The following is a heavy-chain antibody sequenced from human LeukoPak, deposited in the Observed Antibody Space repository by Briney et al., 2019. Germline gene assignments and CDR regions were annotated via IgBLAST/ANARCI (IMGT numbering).Heavy chain of an antibody. J-gene: IGHJ6*03. CDR2: ISAYNGNT. CDR3: ARVPVTTPLYYYYYYMDV. Sequence: GASVKVSCKASGYTFTSDGISWVRQAPGQGLEWMGWISAYNGNTNYAQKLQGRFTMTTDTSTSTAYMELRSLRSDDTAVYYCARVPVTTPLYYYYYYMDVWGKGTTVTVSS. V-gene: IGHV1-18*01. D-gene: IGHD4-17*01. CDR1: GYTFTSDG.